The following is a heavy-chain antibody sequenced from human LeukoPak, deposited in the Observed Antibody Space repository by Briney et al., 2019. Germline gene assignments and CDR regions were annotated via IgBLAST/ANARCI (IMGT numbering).Heavy chain of an antibody. D-gene: IGHD5-24*01. CDR2: ISSSGSTI. CDR3: ARESRIEMATIKYYFDY. V-gene: IGHV3-11*01. CDR1: GFTFSDYY. J-gene: IGHJ4*02. Sequence: GGSLRLSCAASGFTFSDYYMSWIRQAPGKGLEWVSYISSSGSTIYYADSVKGRFTISRDNAKNSLYLQMNSLRAEDTAVYYCARESRIEMATIKYYFDYWGQGTLVTVSS.